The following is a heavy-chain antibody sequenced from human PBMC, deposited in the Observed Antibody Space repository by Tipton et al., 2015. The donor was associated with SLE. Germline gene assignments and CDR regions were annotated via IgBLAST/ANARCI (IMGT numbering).Heavy chain of an antibody. V-gene: IGHV1-2*06. CDR2: INPGNGDT. CDR1: GYSFTGYH. D-gene: IGHD2-8*01. CDR3: ARDVTGVPDS. Sequence: QLVQSGAEVKKPGASVKVSCKASGYSFTGYHVHWVRQAPGQGLQWMGRINPGNGDTKYAQIFQGRVTMTRDTSITTLYLELSRLRSDDTALYYCARDVTGVPDSWGQGTLVIVSS. J-gene: IGHJ4*02.